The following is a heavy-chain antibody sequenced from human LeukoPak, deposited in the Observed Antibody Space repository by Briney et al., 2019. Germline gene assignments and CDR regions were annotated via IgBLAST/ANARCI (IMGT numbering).Heavy chain of an antibody. V-gene: IGHV4-39*07. D-gene: IGHD2-2*01. J-gene: IGHJ5*02. CDR2: IYYSGST. CDR1: GGSISSSSYY. CDR3: AGRIVVVPAAMPGWFDP. Sequence: SETLSLTCTVSGGSISSSSYYWGWIRQPPGKGLEWIGSIYYSGSTHYNPSLKSRVTISVDTSKNQFSLKLSSVTAADTAVYYCAGRIVVVPAAMPGWFDPWGQGTLVTVSS.